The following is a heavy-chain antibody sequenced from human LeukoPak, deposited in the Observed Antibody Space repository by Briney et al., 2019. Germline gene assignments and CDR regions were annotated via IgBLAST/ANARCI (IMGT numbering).Heavy chain of an antibody. Sequence: PSETLSLXCAVYGGSFSGYYWSWIRQPPGKALEWIGEINHSGSTNYNPSLKSRVTISVDTSKNQFSLKLSSVTAADTAVYYCARGLGYYYGSGSYYNPLGQGTLVTVSS. CDR1: GGSFSGYY. CDR3: ARGLGYYYGSGSYYNP. CDR2: INHSGST. V-gene: IGHV4-34*01. D-gene: IGHD3-10*01. J-gene: IGHJ5*02.